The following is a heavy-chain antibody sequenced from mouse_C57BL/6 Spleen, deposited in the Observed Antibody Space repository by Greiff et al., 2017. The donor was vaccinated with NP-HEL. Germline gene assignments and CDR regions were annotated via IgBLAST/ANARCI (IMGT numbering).Heavy chain of an antibody. CDR2: ISNGGGST. J-gene: IGHJ1*03. Sequence: EVKLVESGGGLVQPGGSLKLSCAASGFTFSDYYMYWVRQTPEKRLEWVAYISNGGGSTYYPDTVKGRFTISRDNAKNTLYLQMSLLKSEDTAMYYCARQKSYDYDDWYFDVWGTGTTVTVSS. CDR1: GFTFSDYY. D-gene: IGHD2-4*01. CDR3: ARQKSYDYDDWYFDV. V-gene: IGHV5-12*01.